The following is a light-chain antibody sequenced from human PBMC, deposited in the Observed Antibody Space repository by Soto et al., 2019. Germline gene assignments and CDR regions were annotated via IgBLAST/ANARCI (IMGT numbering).Light chain of an antibody. CDR3: QQRDSWPLP. Sequence: ENVLTQSPATLSLSPGEGATLSCRASESVGSDVAWYQQKPGQPPRLLIYDVSGRATGVPARFSGSGSGTDFTLTISSLVSEDFAVYYGQQRDSWPLPFGGGTKVQIK. V-gene: IGKV3-11*01. CDR2: DVS. CDR1: ESVGSD. J-gene: IGKJ4*02.